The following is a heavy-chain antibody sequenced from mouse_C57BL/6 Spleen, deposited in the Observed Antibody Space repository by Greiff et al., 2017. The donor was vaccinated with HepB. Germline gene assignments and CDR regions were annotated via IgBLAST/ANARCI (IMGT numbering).Heavy chain of an antibody. D-gene: IGHD1-1*01. CDR1: GYTFTSYT. V-gene: IGHV1-4*01. CDR3: ARGTTGRGYFDV. CDR2: IYPSSGYT. J-gene: IGHJ1*03. Sequence: VQLQQSGAELARPGASVKMSCKASGYTFTSYTMHWVKQRPGQGLEWIGYIYPSSGYTKYNQKFKDKATLTADKSSSTAYMQLSSLTSEDSAVYYCARGTTGRGYFDVWGTGTTVTVSS.